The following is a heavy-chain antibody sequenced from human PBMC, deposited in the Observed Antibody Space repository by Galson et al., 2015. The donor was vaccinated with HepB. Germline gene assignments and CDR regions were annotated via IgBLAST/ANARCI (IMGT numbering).Heavy chain of an antibody. Sequence: SLRLSCAASGFTFSSYAMHWVRQAPGKGLEWVAVISYDGSNKYYADSVKGRFTISRDNSKNTLYLQMNSLRAEDTAVYYCARGWPRSLAPLYYWGQGTLVTVSS. CDR3: ARGWPRSLAPLYY. V-gene: IGHV3-30*04. CDR2: ISYDGSNK. D-gene: IGHD2-15*01. CDR1: GFTFSSYA. J-gene: IGHJ4*02.